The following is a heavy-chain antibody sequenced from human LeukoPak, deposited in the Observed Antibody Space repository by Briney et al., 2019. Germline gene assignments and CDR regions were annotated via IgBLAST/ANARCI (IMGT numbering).Heavy chain of an antibody. V-gene: IGHV3-21*01. CDR2: ISSSSYI. Sequence: GGSLRLSCAASGFTFSSYSMNWVRRAPGKGLEWVSSISSSSYIYYADSVKGRFTISRDNAKNSLYLQMNSLRAEDTAVYYCAREVVRGVPDYWGQGTLVTVSS. D-gene: IGHD3-10*01. J-gene: IGHJ4*02. CDR3: AREVVRGVPDY. CDR1: GFTFSSYS.